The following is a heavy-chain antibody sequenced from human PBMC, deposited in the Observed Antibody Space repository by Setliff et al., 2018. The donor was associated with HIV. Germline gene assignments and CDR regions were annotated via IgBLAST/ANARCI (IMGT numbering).Heavy chain of an antibody. CDR3: ASEPTGEFWSGYSNGGLDD. J-gene: IGHJ4*02. CDR1: GFIFTDYQ. D-gene: IGHD3-3*01. Sequence: ASVKVSCKASGFIFTDYQIHWVRQAPGQGLEWMGRINPNSRVTNSPQKFQGRVTMTRDTSINTAYMELSRLTSDDTAFYYCASEPTGEFWSGYSNGGLDDWGQGTLVTVSS. V-gene: IGHV1-2*06. CDR2: INPNSRVT.